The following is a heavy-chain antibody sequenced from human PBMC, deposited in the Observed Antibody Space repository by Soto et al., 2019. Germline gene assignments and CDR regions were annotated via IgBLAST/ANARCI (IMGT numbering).Heavy chain of an antibody. CDR1: GGSISSSSYY. CDR3: ASQKYCDFWSGYYFGY. Sequence: PSETLSLTCTVSGGSISSSSYYWGWIRQPPGKGLEWIGSIYYSGSNYYNTSLKSRVTISVDTSKKQFALKLSSVTAADTAVYYCASQKYCDFWSGYYFGYWGQGTLVT. CDR2: IYYSGSN. D-gene: IGHD3-3*01. J-gene: IGHJ4*02. V-gene: IGHV4-39*01.